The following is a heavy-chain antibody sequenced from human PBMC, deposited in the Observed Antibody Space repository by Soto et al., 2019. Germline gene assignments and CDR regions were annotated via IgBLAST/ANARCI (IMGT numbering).Heavy chain of an antibody. V-gene: IGHV3-23*01. CDR2: ISGSGDNT. CDR3: AKVRSYDVLTGLYSDFGMDV. D-gene: IGHD3-9*01. J-gene: IGHJ6*02. CDR1: GFTFSSYA. Sequence: EVQLLESGGGLVQPGGSLRLSCAASGFTFSSYAMSWVRQAPGKGLEWVSAISGSGDNTYYADSVRGRFTISRDNSTSTLYLQMNSLRAEDTTIYYCAKVRSYDVLTGLYSDFGMDVWGQGTTVTVSS.